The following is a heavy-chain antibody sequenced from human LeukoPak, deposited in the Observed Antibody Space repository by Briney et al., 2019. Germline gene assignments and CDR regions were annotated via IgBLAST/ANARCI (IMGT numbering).Heavy chain of an antibody. D-gene: IGHD6-19*01. CDR3: ARDAGGAVAGTLE. CDR1: GGAFSSYP. V-gene: IGHV1-69*04. J-gene: IGHJ4*02. Sequence: SVKVSCKASGGAFSSYPISWVRQAPGQGLEWMGRIIPILAIINYAQKFQGRITITADKSTSTAYMELSSLRSEDTAVYYCARDAGGAVAGTLEWGQGTLVTVSS. CDR2: IIPILAII.